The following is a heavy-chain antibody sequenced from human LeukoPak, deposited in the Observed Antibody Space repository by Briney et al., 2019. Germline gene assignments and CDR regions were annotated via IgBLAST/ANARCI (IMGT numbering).Heavy chain of an antibody. V-gene: IGHV3-30*18. CDR1: GXTFSSYG. Sequence: PGGSLRLSCAASGXTFSSYGMHWVRQAPGKGLEWVAVISYDGSNKYYADSVKGRFTISRDNSKNTLYLQMDSLRAEDTAIYYCAKNYGGNSGFFDYWGQGTLVTVSS. D-gene: IGHD4-23*01. J-gene: IGHJ4*02. CDR2: ISYDGSNK. CDR3: AKNYGGNSGFFDY.